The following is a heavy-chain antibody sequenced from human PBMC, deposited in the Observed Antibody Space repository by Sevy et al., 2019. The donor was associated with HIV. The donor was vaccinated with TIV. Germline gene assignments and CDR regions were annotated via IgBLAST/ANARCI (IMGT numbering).Heavy chain of an antibody. CDR1: GFSITSYW. J-gene: IGHJ4*02. Sequence: GGSLRLSCAGSGFSITSYWMHWVRQAPGKGLVWLSRMNEDGSVTNHADSVRGRFTISRDIAKNTLYLQMNSLSVDDTAVYHCVKDFGGPTDYWGQGNVVTVSS. CDR3: VKDFGGPTDY. V-gene: IGHV3-74*01. CDR2: MNEDGSVT. D-gene: IGHD3-16*01.